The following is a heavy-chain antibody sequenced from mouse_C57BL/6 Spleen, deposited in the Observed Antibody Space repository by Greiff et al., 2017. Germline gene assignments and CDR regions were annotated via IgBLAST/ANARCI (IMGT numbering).Heavy chain of an antibody. V-gene: IGHV1-64*01. CDR3: ARRGLLLRDAMDY. CDR2: IHPNSGST. Sequence: QVQLQQPGAELVKPGASVKLSCKASGYTFTSYWMHWVKQRPGQGLEWIGMIHPNSGSTNYNEKFKSKATLTVAKSSSTAYMQLSSLTSEDSAVYYCARRGLLLRDAMDYWGQGTSVTVSS. D-gene: IGHD1-1*01. CDR1: GYTFTSYW. J-gene: IGHJ4*01.